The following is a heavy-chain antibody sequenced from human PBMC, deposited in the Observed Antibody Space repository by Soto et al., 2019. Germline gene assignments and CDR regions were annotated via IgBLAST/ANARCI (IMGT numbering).Heavy chain of an antibody. Sequence: QLQLQESGPGLVKPSETLSLTCTVSGGSISSSSYYWGWIRQPPGKGLEWIGSIYYSGSTYYNPSLKSRVTISVDTSKNQFSLKLSSVTAADTAVYYCARPSGGGWLGGDYYFDYWGQGTLVTVSS. CDR2: IYYSGST. J-gene: IGHJ4*02. CDR1: GGSISSSSYY. D-gene: IGHD6-19*01. CDR3: ARPSGGGWLGGDYYFDY. V-gene: IGHV4-39*01.